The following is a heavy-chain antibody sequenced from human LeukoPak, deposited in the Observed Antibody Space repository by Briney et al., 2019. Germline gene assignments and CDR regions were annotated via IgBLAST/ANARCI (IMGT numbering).Heavy chain of an antibody. CDR3: AREPPATFWNYAYYYYYMDV. Sequence: ASVKVSCKASGYTFTSYGISWVRQAPGQGLEWMGWISTYNTKTNYAQKFQGRVTMTTDTSTSTVYMELRSLRSDDTAVYYCAREPPATFWNYAYYYYYMDVWGKGTTVTVSS. CDR2: ISTYNTKT. D-gene: IGHD1-7*01. CDR1: GYTFTSYG. V-gene: IGHV1-18*01. J-gene: IGHJ6*03.